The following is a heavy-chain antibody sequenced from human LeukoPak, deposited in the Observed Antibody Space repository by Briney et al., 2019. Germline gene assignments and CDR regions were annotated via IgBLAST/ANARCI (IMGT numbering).Heavy chain of an antibody. J-gene: IGHJ4*02. CDR1: GFTFNAFG. V-gene: IGHV3-33*01. D-gene: IGHD5-12*01. CDR3: ARVAPTMRSLDC. Sequence: GGSLRLSCAASGFTFNAFGMHWVRQAPGKGLEWVAGIWYDGSSKYYADSVKGRFTISRDNSKNTLYLQMHSLRAEDTAVYYCARVAPTMRSLDCWGQGTLVTVSS. CDR2: IWYDGSSK.